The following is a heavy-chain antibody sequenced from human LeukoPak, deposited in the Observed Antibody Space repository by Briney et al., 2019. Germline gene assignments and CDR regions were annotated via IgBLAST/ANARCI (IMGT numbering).Heavy chain of an antibody. J-gene: IGHJ4*02. CDR2: IYPDDSES. CDR1: GYSFTNYW. CDR3: ARSRDSSGYYYLI. Sequence: GESLKISCEASGYSFTNYWIGWVLQMPGKGLEWMGIIYPDDSESKYSPSFQGQVTISADKSISTAYLQWSSLKASDTAMYYCARSRDSSGYYYLIWGQGTLVTVSS. V-gene: IGHV5-51*01. D-gene: IGHD3-22*01.